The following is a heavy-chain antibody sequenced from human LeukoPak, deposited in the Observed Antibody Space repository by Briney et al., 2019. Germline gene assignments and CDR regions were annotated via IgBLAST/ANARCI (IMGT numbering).Heavy chain of an antibody. CDR3: APDFNRGGRDHY. J-gene: IGHJ4*02. CDR2: ISIGSDNI. Sequence: GSLRLSCAASGFSFSSYSMSWVRQAPGKGLEWVSFISIGSDNIHYADSVRGRFTISRDNAKNSLYLEMNSLRDEDTAVYYCAPDFNRGGRDHYWGQGTLVTVSS. D-gene: IGHD2-15*01. CDR1: GFSFSSYS. V-gene: IGHV3-48*02.